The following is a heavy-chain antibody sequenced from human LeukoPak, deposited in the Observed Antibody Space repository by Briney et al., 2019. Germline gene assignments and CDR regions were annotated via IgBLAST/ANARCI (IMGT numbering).Heavy chain of an antibody. V-gene: IGHV3-66*01. D-gene: IGHD3-16*01. CDR3: AGEGGDNIWGNDFDY. CDR2: IYSGGNT. J-gene: IGHJ4*01. Sequence: GGSLRLSCAASGFSVRNNYMSWIRQAPGKGLEWVSVIYSGGNTYYADSAKGRFTLSRDNSKNTLYLQMNSLRAEDPAVYYCAGEGGDNIWGNDFDYWGHGTLVTVS. CDR1: GFSVRNNY.